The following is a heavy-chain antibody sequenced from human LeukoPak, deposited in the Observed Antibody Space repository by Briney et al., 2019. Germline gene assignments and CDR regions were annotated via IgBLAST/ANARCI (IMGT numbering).Heavy chain of an antibody. J-gene: IGHJ5*02. Sequence: ASVKVSCKASGYTFTGYYMHWVRQAPGQGGEWMGWMNPNSGNTGYAQKFQGRVTMTRNTSISTAYMEVSSLRSEDTAVYYCARDNSVEDTAWWFDPWGQGTLVTVSS. V-gene: IGHV1-8*02. D-gene: IGHD4-23*01. CDR1: GYTFTGYY. CDR3: ARDNSVEDTAWWFDP. CDR2: MNPNSGNT.